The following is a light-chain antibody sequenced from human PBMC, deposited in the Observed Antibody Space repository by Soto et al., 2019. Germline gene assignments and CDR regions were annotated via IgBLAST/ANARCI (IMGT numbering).Light chain of an antibody. J-gene: IGKJ3*01. V-gene: IGKV3-20*01. CDR3: QQYGSSLFP. Sequence: EIVLTQSPGTLSLSPGERATLSCRASQSVSSSYLAWYQQKPGQAPRLLIYGASSRATGIPDRFSGSGSGPDFTLTISRLAPEECAVYYCQQYGSSLFPFGPGTKVDIK. CDR1: QSVSSSY. CDR2: GAS.